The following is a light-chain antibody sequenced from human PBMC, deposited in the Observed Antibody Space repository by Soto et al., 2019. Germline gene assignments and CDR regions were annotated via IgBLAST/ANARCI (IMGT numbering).Light chain of an antibody. Sequence: EIVVPRSPATLSLSRGARATNSCGASQSVSSSYLAWYQQKPGLAPRLLIYDASSRATGIPDRFSCSGSGTDFTLTSSRLEPEDFALYYCQQYGSSPITFGQGTRLEIK. V-gene: IGKV3D-20*01. J-gene: IGKJ5*01. CDR2: DAS. CDR1: QSVSSSY. CDR3: QQYGSSPIT.